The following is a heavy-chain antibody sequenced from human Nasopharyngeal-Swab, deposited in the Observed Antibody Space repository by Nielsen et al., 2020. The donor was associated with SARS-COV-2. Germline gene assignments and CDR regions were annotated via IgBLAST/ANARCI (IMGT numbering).Heavy chain of an antibody. D-gene: IGHD5-18*01. CDR3: AKGYTYGPPDYYFDY. Sequence: LRLPCAVSGGSISTADFSWNWIRQPPGKGLEWIGYINHRGSTYYNPSLKSRVTISVDRSKNQFSLKLDSVTAADTAVYYCAKGYTYGPPDYYFDYWGQGTLVTVSS. CDR2: INHRGST. J-gene: IGHJ4*02. CDR1: GGSISTADFS. V-gene: IGHV4-30-2*01.